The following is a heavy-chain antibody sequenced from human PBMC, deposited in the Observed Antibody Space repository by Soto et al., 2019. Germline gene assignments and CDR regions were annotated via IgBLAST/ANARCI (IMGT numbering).Heavy chain of an antibody. V-gene: IGHV1-18*01. Sequence: ASVKFAFTASGHTSTGECIIGVRQGLGQVLEWVGWISAYNGNTNYAQKLQGRVTMTTDTSTSTAYMELRSLRSDDTAVYYCARGAAAIIFEYFDYWGQGTLVTVSS. D-gene: IGHD2-2*01. CDR2: ISAYNGNT. CDR1: GHTSTGEC. CDR3: ARGAAAIIFEYFDY. J-gene: IGHJ4*02.